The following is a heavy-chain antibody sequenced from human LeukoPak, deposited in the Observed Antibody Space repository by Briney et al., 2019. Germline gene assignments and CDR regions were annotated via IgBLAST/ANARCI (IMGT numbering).Heavy chain of an antibody. CDR1: GYTFTIYD. CDR3: ARVFAAVAGYGMDV. CDR2: MNPNSGNT. D-gene: IGHD6-19*01. J-gene: IGHJ6*02. V-gene: IGHV1-8*01. Sequence: ASVKVSCKASGYTFTIYDINWVRQATGQGLEWMGWMNPNSGNTGYAQKFQGRVTMTRNTSISTAYMELSSLRSEDTAVYYCARVFAAVAGYGMDVWGQGTTVTVSS.